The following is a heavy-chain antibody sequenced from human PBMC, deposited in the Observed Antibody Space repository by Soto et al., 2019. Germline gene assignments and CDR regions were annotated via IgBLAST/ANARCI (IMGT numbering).Heavy chain of an antibody. CDR3: AKTASMTIRDGFDH. Sequence: GGSLRLSCAASGFTFSSYSMNWVRQAPGKGLEWVSYISSSSSTIYYADSVKGRFTISRDNAKNSLYLQMNSLRAEDTAVYYCAKTASMTIRDGFDHWGQGALVTVSS. V-gene: IGHV3-48*01. D-gene: IGHD4-17*01. J-gene: IGHJ4*02. CDR1: GFTFSSYS. CDR2: ISSSSSTI.